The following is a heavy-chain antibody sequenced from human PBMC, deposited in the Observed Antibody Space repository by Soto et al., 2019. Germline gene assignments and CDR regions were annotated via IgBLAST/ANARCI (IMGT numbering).Heavy chain of an antibody. J-gene: IGHJ4*02. CDR3: AKAEMYRSSVTCYPDS. Sequence: LRLSFAASGFTFSSFGMHWVRQAPGKGLEWVALISYQGSVKYYADSVKGRFTISRDNSKNTLSLQMNSLTTEDTAVYYCAKAEMYRSSVTCYPDSWGQGTLVTVSS. V-gene: IGHV3-30*18. CDR2: ISYQGSVK. CDR1: GFTFSSFG. D-gene: IGHD2-2*01.